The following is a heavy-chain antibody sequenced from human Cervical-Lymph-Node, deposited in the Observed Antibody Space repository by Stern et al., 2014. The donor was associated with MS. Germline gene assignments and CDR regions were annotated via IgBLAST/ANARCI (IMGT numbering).Heavy chain of an antibody. D-gene: IGHD3-3*01. CDR1: GFTFSSYG. CDR2: ISYDGSNK. V-gene: IGHV3-30*18. Sequence: VHLVESGGGVVQPGRSLRLSCAASGFTFSSYGMHWVRQAPGKGLEWVAVISYDGSNKYYADSVKGRFTISRDNSKNTLYLQMNSLRAEDTAVYYCAKVSNYDFWSGYYDYWGQGTLVTVSS. CDR3: AKVSNYDFWSGYYDY. J-gene: IGHJ4*02.